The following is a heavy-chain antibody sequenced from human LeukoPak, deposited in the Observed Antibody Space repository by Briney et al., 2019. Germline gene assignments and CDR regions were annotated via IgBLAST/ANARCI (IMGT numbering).Heavy chain of an antibody. CDR3: ARGTYSFFDY. CDR1: GFSFSGFS. Sequence: GGSLRLSCGASGFSFSGFSMNWLRQAPGKGLEWISYITTSATTIYYADSVKGRFTISRDNAKNSLYLQMNSLRAEDTAVYYCARGTYSFFDYWGQGTLVTVSS. V-gene: IGHV3-48*01. CDR2: ITTSATTI. D-gene: IGHD1-26*01. J-gene: IGHJ4*02.